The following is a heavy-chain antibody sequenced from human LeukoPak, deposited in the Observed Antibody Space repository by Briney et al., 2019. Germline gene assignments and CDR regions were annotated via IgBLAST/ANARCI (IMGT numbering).Heavy chain of an antibody. CDR1: GGTFSSYA. Sequence: SVKVSCKASGGTFSSYAISWVRQAPGQGLEWMGGIIPIFGTANYAQKFQGRVTITADKSTSTAYMEPSSLRSEDTAVYYCARFAAARGAFDIWGQGTMVTVSS. CDR3: ARFAAARGAFDI. J-gene: IGHJ3*02. V-gene: IGHV1-69*06. D-gene: IGHD6-25*01. CDR2: IIPIFGTA.